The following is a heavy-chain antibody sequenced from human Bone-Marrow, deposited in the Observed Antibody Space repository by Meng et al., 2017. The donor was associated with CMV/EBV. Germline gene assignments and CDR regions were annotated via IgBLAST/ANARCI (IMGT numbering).Heavy chain of an antibody. CDR2: IIPILGIA. J-gene: IGHJ3*02. CDR3: ARDFRTYPGGSYGGDAFDN. V-gene: IGHV1-69*04. D-gene: IGHD1-26*01. CDR1: GGTFSSYT. Sequence: SVKVSCKASGGTFSSYTISWVRQAHGQGLEWMGRIIPILGIANYAQKFQGRVTITADKSTSTAYMELRSLRSEDTAVYYCARDFRTYPGGSYGGDAFDNWGQGPMVPVSS.